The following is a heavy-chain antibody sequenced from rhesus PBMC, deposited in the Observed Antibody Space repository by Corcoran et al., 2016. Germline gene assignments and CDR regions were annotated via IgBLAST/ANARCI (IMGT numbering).Heavy chain of an antibody. J-gene: IGHJ4*01. CDR1: GFTFRDYA. V-gene: IGHV3-7*01. CDR3: VIDDYGRD. D-gene: IGHD4-29*01. Sequence: EVQLVESGGGLVQPGGSLRLSCAASGFTFRDYAMPWVRQAPEKGWVWVSTISNTGKTINYVDVAEGRFTVSRDNAKNSLSLQMNSLRAEDTAVYYCVIDDYGRDWGQGVLVTVSS. CDR2: ISNTGKTI.